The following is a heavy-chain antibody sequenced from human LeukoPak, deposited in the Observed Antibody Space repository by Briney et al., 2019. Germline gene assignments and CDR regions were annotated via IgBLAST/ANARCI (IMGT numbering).Heavy chain of an antibody. Sequence: QPGGSLRLSCAASGFTFSSYEMNWVRQAPGKGLEWFSYISSSGSTIYYADSVKGRFTISRDNAKNSLYLRMNSLRAEDTAVYYCAREITMIVVVTILDYWGQGTLVTVSS. CDR2: ISSSGSTI. D-gene: IGHD3-22*01. J-gene: IGHJ4*02. V-gene: IGHV3-48*03. CDR3: AREITMIVVVTILDY. CDR1: GFTFSSYE.